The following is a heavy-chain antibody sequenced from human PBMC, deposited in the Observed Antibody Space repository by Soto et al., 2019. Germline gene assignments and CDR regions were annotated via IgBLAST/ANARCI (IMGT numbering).Heavy chain of an antibody. J-gene: IGHJ5*02. V-gene: IGHV1-8*01. D-gene: IGHD2-15*01. CDR2: MNPNSGNT. Sequence: QVQLVQSGAEVKKPGASVKVSCKASGYTFTSHDINWVRQATGQRPEWMGWMNPNSGNTGYAQKFQGRVTMTRDTSRNTAYMELSSLTSEDTAIYYCARDRGGGSGFGDYFDLWGQGTLVTVSS. CDR3: ARDRGGGSGFGDYFDL. CDR1: GYTFTSHD.